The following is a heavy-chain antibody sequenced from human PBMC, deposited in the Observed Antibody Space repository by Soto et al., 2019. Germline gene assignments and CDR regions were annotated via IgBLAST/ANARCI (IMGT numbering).Heavy chain of an antibody. Sequence: EVQLLESGGGLVQPGGSLRLSCAASGFTFSSYAMSWVRQAAGKGMEWVSAISGGGGSTYYADSVKGRFTISRDNSKNTLYLQMNSLRAEDTAVYYCASIMLYGDLDYWGQGTLVTVSS. CDR3: ASIMLYGDLDY. CDR2: ISGGGGST. D-gene: IGHD4-17*01. CDR1: GFTFSSYA. J-gene: IGHJ4*02. V-gene: IGHV3-23*01.